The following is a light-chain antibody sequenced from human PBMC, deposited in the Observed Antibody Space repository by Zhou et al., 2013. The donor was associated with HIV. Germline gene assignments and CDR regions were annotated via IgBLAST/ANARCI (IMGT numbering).Light chain of an antibody. CDR1: QSLLHNNGYNY. J-gene: IGKJ4*01. CDR2: LGS. V-gene: IGKV2-28*01. Sequence: DIVMTQSPLSLPVTPGEPASISCRSSQSLLHNNGYNYLDWYLQKPGQSPQLLIYLGSNRASGVPDRFSGSGSGTDFTLKISRVEAEDVGVYYCMQALQTPLTFGGGTEGGDQT. CDR3: MQALQTPLT.